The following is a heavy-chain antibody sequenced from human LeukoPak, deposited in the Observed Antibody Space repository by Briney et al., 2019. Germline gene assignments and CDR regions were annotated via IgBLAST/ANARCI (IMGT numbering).Heavy chain of an antibody. CDR1: GGSISSSSYY. D-gene: IGHD1-1*01. CDR2: IYYSGST. Sequence: SGTLSLTCTVSGGSISSSSYYWGWIRQPPGKGLEWIGSIYYSGSTYYNPSLKSRVTISVDTSKNQFSLKLSSVTAADTAVYYCARGTGRFDYWGQGTLVTVSS. V-gene: IGHV4-39*01. CDR3: ARGTGRFDY. J-gene: IGHJ4*02.